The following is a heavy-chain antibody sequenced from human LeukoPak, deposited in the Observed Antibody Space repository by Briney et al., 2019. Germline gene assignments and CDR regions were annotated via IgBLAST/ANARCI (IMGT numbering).Heavy chain of an antibody. D-gene: IGHD3-10*01. CDR2: ISWNSGFI. V-gene: IGHV3-9*03. CDR1: GFTFDDYA. J-gene: IGHJ4*02. CDR3: AKGLYGSGSYPDY. Sequence: GRSLRLSCAASGFTFDDYAMHWVRQAPGKGLEWVSGISWNSGFIGYADSVKGRFTISRDNAKNSLYPQMNSLRAEDMALYYCAKGLYGSGSYPDYWGQGTLVTVSS.